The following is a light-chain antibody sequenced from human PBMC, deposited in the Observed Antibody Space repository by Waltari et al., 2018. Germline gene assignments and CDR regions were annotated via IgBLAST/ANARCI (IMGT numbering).Light chain of an antibody. V-gene: IGKV4-1*01. CDR1: KSVLYSSNNNNY. CDR3: QQYYSTPYT. J-gene: IGKJ2*01. CDR2: WAS. Sequence: DIVMTQSPDSLAVSLGERATINCKSSKSVLYSSNNNNYLAWYQQKPGQSPKLLIYWASTRESGVPDRFSGSGSGADFTLTISTLQAEDVAVYYCQQYYSTPYTFGQGTRLEIK.